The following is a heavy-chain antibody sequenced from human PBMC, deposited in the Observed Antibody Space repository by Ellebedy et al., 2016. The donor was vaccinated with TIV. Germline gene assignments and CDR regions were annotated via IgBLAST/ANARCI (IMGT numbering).Heavy chain of an antibody. J-gene: IGHJ4*02. CDR1: GFTFGGHS. D-gene: IGHD6-19*01. CDR3: TRARVYSNGWYYPDF. Sequence: PGGSLRLSCAASGFTFGGHSMTWVRQAPGKGLEWISAVSSSSSAIFYADSVKGRFSISRDNARNSLYLQMNTLRDEDTAVYYGTRARVYSNGWYYPDFWGQGTLVAVSS. V-gene: IGHV3-48*02. CDR2: VSSSSSAI.